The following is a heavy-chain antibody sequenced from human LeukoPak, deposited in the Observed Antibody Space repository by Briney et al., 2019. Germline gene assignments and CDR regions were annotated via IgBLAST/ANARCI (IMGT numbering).Heavy chain of an antibody. CDR1: GFTFSDYY. D-gene: IGHD4-17*01. Sequence: GGSLRLSCAVSGFTFSDYYMSWIRQAPGKGLEWVSYISSSSSYTNYADSVKGRFTISRDNSKNTVYLQMNRLRAEDTTVYYCAKGHSDYGTGFDLWGRGALVTVSS. V-gene: IGHV3-11*05. J-gene: IGHJ4*02. CDR2: ISSSSSYT. CDR3: AKGHSDYGTGFDL.